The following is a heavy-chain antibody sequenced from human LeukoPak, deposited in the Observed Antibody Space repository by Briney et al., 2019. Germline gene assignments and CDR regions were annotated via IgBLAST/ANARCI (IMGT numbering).Heavy chain of an antibody. CDR2: MNPNSGNT. D-gene: IGHD3-3*01. Sequence: GASVKVSCKASGYTFTSYDINWVRQATGQGLEWMGWMNPNSGNTGYAQKFQGRVTMTRNTSMSTAYMELSSLRSEDTAVYYCATSYYDFWSGYYFDYWGQGTLVTVSS. V-gene: IGHV1-8*01. CDR1: GYTFTSYD. J-gene: IGHJ4*02. CDR3: ATSYYDFWSGYYFDY.